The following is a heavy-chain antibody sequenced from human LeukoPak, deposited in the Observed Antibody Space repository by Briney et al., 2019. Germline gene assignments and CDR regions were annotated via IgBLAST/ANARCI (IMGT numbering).Heavy chain of an antibody. D-gene: IGHD6-13*01. V-gene: IGHV4-39*01. CDR3: ARQGSSSWPRNFDY. CDR1: GDSVSRSSYF. CDR2: IYYSGSA. J-gene: IGHJ4*02. Sequence: SETLSLTCTVSGDSVSRSSYFWGWIRQPPGKGPEWIGSIYYSGSAFYNPSLKSRVTISLDTSKNQFSLKLSSVTAADTAVYYCARQGSSSWPRNFDYWGQGTLVTVSS.